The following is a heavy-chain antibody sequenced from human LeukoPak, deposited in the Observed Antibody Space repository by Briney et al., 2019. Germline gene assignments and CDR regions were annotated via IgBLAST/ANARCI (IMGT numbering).Heavy chain of an antibody. CDR3: AKDQIVVVPAALVY. Sequence: PGASLRLSCAASGFTFSSYAMSWVRQAPGKGLEWVSAISGSGGSTYYADSVKGRFTISRDNSKNTLYLQMNSLRAEDTAVYYCAKDQIVVVPAALVYWGQGTLVTVSS. CDR2: ISGSGGST. CDR1: GFTFSSYA. J-gene: IGHJ4*02. V-gene: IGHV3-23*01. D-gene: IGHD2-2*01.